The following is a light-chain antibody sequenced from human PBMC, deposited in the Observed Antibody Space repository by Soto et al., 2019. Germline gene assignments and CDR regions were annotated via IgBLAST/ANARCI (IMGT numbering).Light chain of an antibody. J-gene: IGKJ1*01. CDR3: QQYGNSRT. V-gene: IGKV3-20*01. CDR2: AAS. Sequence: DIVWTQSTGTLSLSPGEGATLSCRTSQAVTSSNLDWYQQKHGQAPKLLIFAASSRATGIPDRFSGRGSGTDFTITISRLEPEDFAVYYCQQYGNSRTFGQGTKVAIK. CDR1: QAVTSSN.